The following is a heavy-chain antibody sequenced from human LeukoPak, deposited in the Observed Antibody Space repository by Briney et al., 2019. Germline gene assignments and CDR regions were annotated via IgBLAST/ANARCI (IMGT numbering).Heavy chain of an antibody. CDR2: ISSSASDA. CDR3: AQGHTILAL. J-gene: IGHJ4*02. V-gene: IGHV3-11*03. D-gene: IGHD3-3*01. CDR1: ALPPSNYA. Sequence: GGSLRLSCAASALPPSNYAMSWVRQAPGKGLEWVSYISSSASDANYADSVKGRFTISRDNAKNSLYLQMNSLRAEDTAVYYCAQGHTILALGGQGTLVTVSS.